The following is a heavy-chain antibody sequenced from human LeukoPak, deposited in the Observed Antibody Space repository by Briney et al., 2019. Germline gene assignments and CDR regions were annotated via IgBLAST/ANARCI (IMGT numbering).Heavy chain of an antibody. CDR2: IKQDGSET. V-gene: IGHV3-7*01. Sequence: GGSLGLSCAASRFALSNYWMSWVRQAPGKGLEWVANIKQDGSETYYEDSVKGRFTISRDNAKNSLSLQMNSLRAEDTAVYYCARQRGSGCLDYWGQGTLVTVSP. CDR1: RFALSNYW. CDR3: ARQRGSGCLDY. D-gene: IGHD6-19*01. J-gene: IGHJ4*02.